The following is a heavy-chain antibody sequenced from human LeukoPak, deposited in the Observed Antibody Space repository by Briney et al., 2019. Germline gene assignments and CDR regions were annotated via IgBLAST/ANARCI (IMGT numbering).Heavy chain of an antibody. CDR1: GGTFSSYA. CDR2: IIPIFGTA. D-gene: IGHD3-10*01. V-gene: IGHV1-69*01. CDR3: ARDSSPTKLRYYYMDV. J-gene: IGHJ6*03. Sequence: SVKVSCKASGGTFSSYAISWVRQAPGQGLEWMGGIIPIFGTANYAQKFQGRDTITADESTSTAYMELSSLRSEDTAVYYCARDSSPTKLRYYYMDVWGKGTTVTVSS.